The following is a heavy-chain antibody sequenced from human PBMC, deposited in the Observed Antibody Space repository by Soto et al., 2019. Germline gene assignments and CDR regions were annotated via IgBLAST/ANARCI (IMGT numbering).Heavy chain of an antibody. CDR3: TTEPRPPENYYDSSGYYPFDY. V-gene: IGHV3-15*01. CDR2: IKSKTDGGTT. J-gene: IGHJ4*02. D-gene: IGHD3-22*01. CDR1: GFTFSNAW. Sequence: GGSLRLSCAASGFTFSNAWMSWVRQAPGKGLEWVGRIKSKTDGGTTDYAAPVKGRFTISRDDSKNTLYLQMNSLKTEDTAVYYCTTEPRPPENYYDSSGYYPFDYWGQGTLVTVSS.